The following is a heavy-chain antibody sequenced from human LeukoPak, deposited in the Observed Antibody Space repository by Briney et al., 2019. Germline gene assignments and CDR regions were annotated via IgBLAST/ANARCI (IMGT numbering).Heavy chain of an antibody. CDR3: TRVHYYYDSSGYMAGY. D-gene: IGHD3-22*01. V-gene: IGHV3-49*03. Sequence: GRSLRLSCTASGFTFGDYAMSWFRQAPGKGLEWVGFIRSKAYGGTTEYAASVKGRFTISRDDSKSIAYLQMNSLKTEDTAVYYCTRVHYYYDSSGYMAGYWGQGTLVTVSS. J-gene: IGHJ4*02. CDR1: GFTFGDYA. CDR2: IRSKAYGGTT.